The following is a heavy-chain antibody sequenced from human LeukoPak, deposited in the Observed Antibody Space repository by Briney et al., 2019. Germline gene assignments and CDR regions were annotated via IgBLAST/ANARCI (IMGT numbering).Heavy chain of an antibody. D-gene: IGHD5-12*01. Sequence: GGSLRLSCAASGLTFSGSWMNWVRQAPGKGLEWVANINPAGSQKDYVDSVKGRFTISRDNAKNSVFLQMNSLRAEDTAVYYCARYSGSFPGWLDPWGPGTLVTVSS. CDR3: ARYSGSFPGWLDP. V-gene: IGHV3-7*01. J-gene: IGHJ5*02. CDR1: GLTFSGSW. CDR2: INPAGSQK.